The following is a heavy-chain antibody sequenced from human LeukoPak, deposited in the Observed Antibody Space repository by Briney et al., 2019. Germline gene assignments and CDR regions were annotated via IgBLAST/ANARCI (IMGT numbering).Heavy chain of an antibody. J-gene: IGHJ4*02. CDR3: ARGPSWLFDY. CDR1: GGSFSGYY. Sequence: SETLSLTCAVYGGSFSGYYWSWIRQPPGKGLEWIGEINHSGSTNYNPSLKSRVTISVDTSKNQFSLKLSSVTAADTAVYYCARGPSWLFDYWGQGTLATVSS. CDR2: INHSGST. D-gene: IGHD2-2*01. V-gene: IGHV4-34*01.